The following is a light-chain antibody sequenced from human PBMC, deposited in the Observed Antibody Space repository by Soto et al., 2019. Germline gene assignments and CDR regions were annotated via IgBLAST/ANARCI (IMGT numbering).Light chain of an antibody. CDR3: QQYNSYWT. V-gene: IGKV1-5*01. CDR2: DAS. CDR1: QSISSW. Sequence: DIQMTQSPSTMSASVGDRVTITCRASQSISSWLAWYQQKPGKAPKLLIYDASSLESGVPSRFSGSRSGTEFTVTISSLQPDDFATYYCQQYNSYWTFGQGTKVEI. J-gene: IGKJ1*01.